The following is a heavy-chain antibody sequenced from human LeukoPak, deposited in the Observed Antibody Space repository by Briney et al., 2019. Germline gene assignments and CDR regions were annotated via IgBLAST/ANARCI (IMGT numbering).Heavy chain of an antibody. CDR1: GYIFTNYA. CDR3: ASFPYDSSGYYAEFDY. CDR2: ISTYNGNT. V-gene: IGHV1-18*01. Sequence: ASVKVSCKASGYIFTNYAISWVRQAPGQGLEWMGWISTYNGNTKNAQKLQGRVTMTTDTSTSTAYMELRTLRSDDTAVYYCASFPYDSSGYYAEFDYWGQGTLVTVSS. D-gene: IGHD3-22*01. J-gene: IGHJ4*02.